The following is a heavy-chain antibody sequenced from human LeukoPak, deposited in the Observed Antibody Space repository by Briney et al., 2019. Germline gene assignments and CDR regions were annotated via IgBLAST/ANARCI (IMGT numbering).Heavy chain of an antibody. V-gene: IGHV3-33*01. CDR1: GFIFSNDA. D-gene: IGHD1-1*01. CDR2: IWFDGSNK. CDR3: ARDPSGSGFAFDS. Sequence: GSLRLSCAASGFIFSNDAMHWVRQAPGKGLEWVAFIWFDGSNKHYADSVKGRFTISRDNSEDTLYLQMNSLRAEDTAVYYCARDPSGSGFAFDSWGQGALVTVSS. J-gene: IGHJ4*02.